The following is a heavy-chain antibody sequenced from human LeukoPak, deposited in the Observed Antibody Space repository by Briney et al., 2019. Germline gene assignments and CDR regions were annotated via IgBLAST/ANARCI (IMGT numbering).Heavy chain of an antibody. Sequence: PGGSLRLSCAASGFTFSNNDMHWVRQGPGKGLEWVSAIDTSGDTYYPGSVKGRFTISRDNSKNTLYLQMNSLRAEDTAVYYCARDLRVGGQLDYWGQGTLVTVSS. CDR2: IDTSGDT. J-gene: IGHJ4*02. CDR3: ARDLRVGGQLDY. D-gene: IGHD3-10*01. CDR1: GFTFSNND. V-gene: IGHV3-13*01.